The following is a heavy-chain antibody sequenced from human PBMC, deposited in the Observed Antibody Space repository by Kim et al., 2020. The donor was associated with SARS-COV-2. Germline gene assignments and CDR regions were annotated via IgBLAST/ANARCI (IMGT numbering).Heavy chain of an antibody. Sequence: GGSLRLSCTASGFTFGDYAMSWFRQAPGKGLEWVGFIRSKTFGGTTECAASVKGRFTISRDDSKSIAYLQMNSLKTEDTAVYYCTRDPQLLGYYFDYWGQGTLVTVSS. D-gene: IGHD2-21*01. V-gene: IGHV3-49*03. CDR2: IRSKTFGGTT. J-gene: IGHJ4*02. CDR3: TRDPQLLGYYFDY. CDR1: GFTFGDYA.